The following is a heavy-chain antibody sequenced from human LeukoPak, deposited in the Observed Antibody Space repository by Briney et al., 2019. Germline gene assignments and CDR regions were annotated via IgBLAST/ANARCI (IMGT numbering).Heavy chain of an antibody. J-gene: IGHJ3*02. CDR3: ARALTTLGAFDI. V-gene: IGHV3-30*04. CDR2: ISYDGSNK. D-gene: IGHD4/OR15-4a*01. Sequence: GGSLRLSCAASGFTFSSYAMHWVRQAPGKGLEWVAVISYDGSNKYYADSVKGRFTISRDNSKNTLYLQMNSLRAEDTAVYFCARALTTLGAFDIWGQGTMVTVSS. CDR1: GFTFSSYA.